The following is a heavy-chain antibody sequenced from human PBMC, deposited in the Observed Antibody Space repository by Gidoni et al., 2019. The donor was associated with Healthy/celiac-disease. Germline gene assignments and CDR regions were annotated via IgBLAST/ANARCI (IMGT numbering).Heavy chain of an antibody. V-gene: IGHV3-33*01. D-gene: IGHD4-17*01. CDR2: IWYDRTNK. J-gene: IGHJ3*02. CDR1: GVTFSSYG. Sequence: QVQLVESGVGLVKPGSARRLSCASPGVTFSSYGMHWVRQAPGKGLEWVAFIWYDRTNKDYADSVKGRFTSSRDNSKNSLYLQIISLSAEDTAVYYCASDNQGYGGNSPAFDIWGQGTMVTVSS. CDR3: ASDNQGYGGNSPAFDI.